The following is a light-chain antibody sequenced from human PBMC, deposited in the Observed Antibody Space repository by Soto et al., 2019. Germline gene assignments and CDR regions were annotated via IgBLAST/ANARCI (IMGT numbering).Light chain of an antibody. V-gene: IGLV1-47*01. CDR2: RNN. J-gene: IGLJ1*01. Sequence: ASACGSRWSTDHIICSGSSSNIGSNYVYWYQQLPGTAPKLLIYRNNQRPSGVPDRFSGSKSGTSASLAISGLRSEDEADYYCAAWDDSLSGFYVFGTGTKVTXL. CDR3: AAWDDSLSGFYV. CDR1: SSNIGSNY.